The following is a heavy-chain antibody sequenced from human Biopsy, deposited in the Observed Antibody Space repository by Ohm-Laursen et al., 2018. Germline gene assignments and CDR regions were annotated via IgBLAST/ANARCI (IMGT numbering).Heavy chain of an antibody. Sequence: GTLSLTCTVSGGSIDTQSWIRQPAGKGLEWIGRVDIRGHADYSSSLRSRVTMSADASKNQFSLTLTSVTAADTAVYFCARVKGEWPEYEFDKWGQGILVTVPS. V-gene: IGHV4-4*07. CDR3: ARVKGEWPEYEFDK. CDR1: GGSIDTQS. CDR2: VDIRGHA. D-gene: IGHD3-16*01. J-gene: IGHJ4*02.